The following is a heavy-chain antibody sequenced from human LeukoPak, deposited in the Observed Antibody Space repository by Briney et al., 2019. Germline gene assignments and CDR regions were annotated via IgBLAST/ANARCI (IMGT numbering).Heavy chain of an antibody. D-gene: IGHD6-25*01. CDR1: GHIFTSYY. Sequence: VASVKVSCKASGHIFTSYYIHWVRQAPGQGLEWMGIINPSGGSTIYPQKFQGRVSMTRDTSTSTVYMELSSLRSEDTAVYYCARVPFLLSGFWDYWGQGTLVTVSS. J-gene: IGHJ4*02. V-gene: IGHV1-46*01. CDR2: INPSGGST. CDR3: ARVPFLLSGFWDY.